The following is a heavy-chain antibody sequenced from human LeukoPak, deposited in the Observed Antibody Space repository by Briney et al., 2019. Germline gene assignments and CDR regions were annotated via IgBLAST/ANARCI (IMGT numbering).Heavy chain of an antibody. CDR2: IYPGDSDT. V-gene: IGHV5-51*01. Sequence: HGASLKISCKGSGYSFTSYWIGWVRQLPGKGLEWMGIIYPGDSDTRYSPSFQGQVTISADKSISTAYLQWSSLKASDTAMYYCARHRPHSGYDDYWGQGTLVTVSS. CDR3: ARHRPHSGYDDY. J-gene: IGHJ4*02. CDR1: GYSFTSYW. D-gene: IGHD5-12*01.